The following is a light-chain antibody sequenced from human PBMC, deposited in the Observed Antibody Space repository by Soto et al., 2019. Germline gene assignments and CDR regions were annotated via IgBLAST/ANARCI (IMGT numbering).Light chain of an antibody. CDR1: SSDIGAYNH. CDR3: CSYVDTDTWV. V-gene: IGLV2-14*01. CDR2: EVT. J-gene: IGLJ3*02. Sequence: QSALTQPASVSGSPGQSITISCTGTSSDIGAYNHVSWYQQYPGKAPTLMIYEVTNRPSGVPDRFSGSKSGNTASLTISGLQAEDEADYYCCSYVDTDTWVFGGGTKLTVL.